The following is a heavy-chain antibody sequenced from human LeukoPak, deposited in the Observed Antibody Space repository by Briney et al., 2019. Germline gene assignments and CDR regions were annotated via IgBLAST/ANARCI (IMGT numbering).Heavy chain of an antibody. D-gene: IGHD3-22*01. V-gene: IGHV1-2*02. CDR2: INPNSGGT. J-gene: IGHJ4*02. Sequence: ASVKVSCKASGYTFTGYYMHWVRQAPGQGLEWMGWINPNSGGTNYAQKFQGRVTMTRDTSISTAYMELSRLRSDDTAVYYCARGVGYYYDSSGYYSPEYWGQGTLVTVSS. CDR3: ARGVGYYYDSSGYYSPEY. CDR1: GYTFTGYY.